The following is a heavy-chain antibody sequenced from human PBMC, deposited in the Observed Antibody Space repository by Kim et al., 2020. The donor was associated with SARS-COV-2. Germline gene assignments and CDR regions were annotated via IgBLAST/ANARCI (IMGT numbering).Heavy chain of an antibody. CDR3: ARGEYYYDSSGYYYRGERDYYYYGMDV. J-gene: IGHJ6*02. Sequence: GGSLRLSCAASGFTFSSYAMHWVRQAPGKGLEWVAVISYDGSNKYYVDSVKGRFTISRDNSKNTLYLQMNSLRAEDTAVYYCARGEYYYDSSGYYYRGERDYYYYGMDVWGQGTTVTVSS. CDR1: GFTFSSYA. CDR2: ISYDGSNK. D-gene: IGHD3-22*01. V-gene: IGHV3-30*04.